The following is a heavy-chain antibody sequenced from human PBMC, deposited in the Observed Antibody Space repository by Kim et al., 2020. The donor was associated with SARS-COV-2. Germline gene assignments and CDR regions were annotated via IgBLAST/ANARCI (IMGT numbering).Heavy chain of an antibody. D-gene: IGHD1-26*01. Sequence: ASVKVSCKASGYTFTSYGISWVRQAPGQGLEWMGWISAYNGNTNYAQKLQGRVTMTTDTSTSTAYMELRSLRSDDTAVYYCASDTVPVGIGGVSDYYYGMDVWGQGTTVTVSS. CDR2: ISAYNGNT. CDR1: GYTFTSYG. CDR3: ASDTVPVGIGGVSDYYYGMDV. J-gene: IGHJ6*02. V-gene: IGHV1-18*01.